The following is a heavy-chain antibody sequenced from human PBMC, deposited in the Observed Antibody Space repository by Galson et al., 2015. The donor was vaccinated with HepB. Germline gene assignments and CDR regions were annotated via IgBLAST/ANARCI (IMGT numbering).Heavy chain of an antibody. V-gene: IGHV2-5*01. CDR2: IYWNDDK. CDR1: GFSLSTSGVG. J-gene: IGHJ5*02. D-gene: IGHD3-3*01. Sequence: PALVKPTQTLTLTCTFSGFSLSTSGVGVGWIRPPPGKALEWLALIYWNDDKRYSPSLKSRLTITKDTSKNQVVLTMTNMDPVDTATYYCARSLFRITIFGVVISRFDPWGQGTLVTVSS. CDR3: ARSLFRITIFGVVISRFDP.